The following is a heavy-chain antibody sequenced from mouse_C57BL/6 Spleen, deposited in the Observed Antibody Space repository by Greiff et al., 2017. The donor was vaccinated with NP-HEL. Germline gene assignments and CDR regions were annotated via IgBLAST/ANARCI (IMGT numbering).Heavy chain of an antibody. D-gene: IGHD2-2*01. J-gene: IGHJ2*01. CDR3: ASGGGYALDY. CDR2: INPGSGGT. Sequence: QVQLQQSGAELVRPGTSVKVSCKASGYAFTNYLIEWVKQRPGQSLEWIGVINPGSGGTNYNEKFKGKATLTADKSSSTAYMQLSSLTSEDSAVYFCASGGGYALDYWGQGTTLTVSS. V-gene: IGHV1-54*01. CDR1: GYAFTNYL.